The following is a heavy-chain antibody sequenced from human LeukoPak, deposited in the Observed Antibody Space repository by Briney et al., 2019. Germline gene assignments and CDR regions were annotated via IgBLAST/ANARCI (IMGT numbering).Heavy chain of an antibody. CDR3: AREAVGYCSSTSRYS. Sequence: SETLSLTCAVYGGSFSGYYWSWIRQPPGKGLEWIGEINHSGSTNYNPSLKSRVTISVDTSKNQFSLKLSSVTAADTAVYYCAREAVGYCSSTSRYSWGQGTLVTVSS. CDR2: INHSGST. J-gene: IGHJ4*02. V-gene: IGHV4-34*01. D-gene: IGHD2-2*01. CDR1: GGSFSGYY.